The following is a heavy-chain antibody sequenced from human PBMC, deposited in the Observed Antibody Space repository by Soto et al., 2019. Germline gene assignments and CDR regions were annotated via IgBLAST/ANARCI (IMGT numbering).Heavy chain of an antibody. CDR3: ARAPKLNNVPFDF. D-gene: IGHD1-1*01. CDR2: IYYSGST. J-gene: IGHJ4*02. CDR1: LRPISSGTHY. V-gene: IGHV4-61*01. Sequence: SETLCITCTLYLRPISSGTHYWRWIRQPPGKGLEWIGYIYYSGSTDYNPSLKSRVTISVDTPKNQFSLKVTSVTAAETAVYYCARAPKLNNVPFDFWGQGSLVTVSA.